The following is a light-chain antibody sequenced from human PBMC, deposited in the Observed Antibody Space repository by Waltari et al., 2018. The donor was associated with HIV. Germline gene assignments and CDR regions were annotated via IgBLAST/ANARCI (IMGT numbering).Light chain of an antibody. Sequence: QSVLTQPPSVSAAPGQKVTISCSGSNSNIGNNYVSWYQQVPKPAPQLLICDNDKRPSGIPDRFSGSKSGTSATLDITGLQSGDEADYYCGTWDSSLSAYVFGTGTKVTVL. CDR2: DND. J-gene: IGLJ1*01. V-gene: IGLV1-51*01. CDR1: NSNIGNNY. CDR3: GTWDSSLSAYV.